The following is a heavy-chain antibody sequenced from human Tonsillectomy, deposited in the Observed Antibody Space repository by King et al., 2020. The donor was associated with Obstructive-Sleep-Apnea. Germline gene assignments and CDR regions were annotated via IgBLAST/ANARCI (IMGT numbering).Heavy chain of an antibody. J-gene: IGHJ6*02. Sequence: VQLVESGGGVVQPGRSLRLSCAASGFTFSSYPIHWVRQAPGKGLEGVAVISYDGRNKYYADSVKGRFTISRDNSHNTLFLQMNSLRAEDTAVYYCARDGGVLRFLQALRYYGMDVWGQGTTVTVSS. CDR2: ISYDGRNK. D-gene: IGHD3-3*01. V-gene: IGHV3-30*04. CDR1: GFTFSSYP. CDR3: ARDGGVLRFLQALRYYGMDV.